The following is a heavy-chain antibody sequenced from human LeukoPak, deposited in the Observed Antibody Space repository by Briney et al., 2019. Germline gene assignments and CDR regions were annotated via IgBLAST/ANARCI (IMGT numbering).Heavy chain of an antibody. CDR3: ARDPPYYYDSSGYYVDY. D-gene: IGHD3-22*01. CDR1: GYTFTGYY. CDR2: INPNSGGT. Sequence: ASVKVSCKASGYTFTGYYMHWVRQAPGQGLEWMGWINPNSGGTNYAQKFQGRVTMTRDTSISTAYMELSRLRSDDTAVYYCARDPPYYYDSSGYYVDYWGQGTLVTVSS. V-gene: IGHV1-2*02. J-gene: IGHJ4*02.